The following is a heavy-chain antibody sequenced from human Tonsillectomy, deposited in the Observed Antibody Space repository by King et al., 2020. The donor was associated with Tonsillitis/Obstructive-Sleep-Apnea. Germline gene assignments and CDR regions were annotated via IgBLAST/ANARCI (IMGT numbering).Heavy chain of an antibody. D-gene: IGHD2-2*01. CDR3: ASLSTDAFDI. Sequence: VQLVESGGGVVQPGRSLRLSCAASGFTFSSYGMHWVRQAPGKGLEWVAVIWYDGSNKYYADSVKGRFTIPRDNSKNTLYLQMNSLSAEDTAVYYCASLSTDAFDIWGQGTMVTVSS. V-gene: IGHV3-33*01. CDR2: IWYDGSNK. J-gene: IGHJ3*02. CDR1: GFTFSSYG.